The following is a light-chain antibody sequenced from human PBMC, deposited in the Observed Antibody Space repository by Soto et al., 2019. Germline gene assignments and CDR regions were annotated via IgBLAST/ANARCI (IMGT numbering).Light chain of an antibody. V-gene: IGLV1-40*01. CDR2: GNS. J-gene: IGLJ3*02. CDR3: QSYDSSLSAWV. CDR1: RPNIGAGYD. Sequence: QSVLTQPPSVSGAPWQRVTISCTWSRPNIGAGYDVHWYQQLPGTAPKLLISGNSNRPSGVPDRFSGSKSGTSAYLAITGLQAEDEDDYYCQSYDSSLSAWVFGGGTKLTVL.